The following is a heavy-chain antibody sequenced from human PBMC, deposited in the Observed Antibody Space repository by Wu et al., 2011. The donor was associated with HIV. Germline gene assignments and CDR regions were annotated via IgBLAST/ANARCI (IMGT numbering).Heavy chain of an antibody. Sequence: QVQLVQSGAEVRKPGSSVKLSCKASGGSFITVGISWVRQAPGQGLEWMGGIIPIFNTTNYAQKFQGRVTITADKSTSTAYMELSSPRSEDTAVYYCAKAGGHNLTDTYYYMD. CDR1: GGSFITVG. CDR3: AKAGGHNLTDTYYYMD. J-gene: IGHJ6*03. V-gene: IGHV1-69*06. D-gene: IGHD1-1*01. CDR2: IIPIFNTT.